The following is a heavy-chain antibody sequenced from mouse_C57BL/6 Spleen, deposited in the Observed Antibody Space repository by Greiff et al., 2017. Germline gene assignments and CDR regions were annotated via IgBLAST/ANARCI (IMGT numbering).Heavy chain of an antibody. CDR2: ISSGSSTI. CDR1: GFTFSDYG. D-gene: IGHD1-1*01. J-gene: IGHJ1*03. Sequence: EVKLVESGGGLVKPGGSLELSCAASGFTFSDYGMHWVRQAPEKGLEWVAYISSGSSTIYYADTVTGRFTISRDNAKNTLFLQMTSLRSEDTAMYYCARRLYGSSYWYFDVWGTGTTVTVSS. V-gene: IGHV5-17*01. CDR3: ARRLYGSSYWYFDV.